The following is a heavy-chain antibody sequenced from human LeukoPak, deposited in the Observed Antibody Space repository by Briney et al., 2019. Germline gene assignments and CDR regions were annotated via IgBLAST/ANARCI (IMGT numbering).Heavy chain of an antibody. CDR1: GGSISSGDYY. Sequence: PSETLSLTCTVSGGSISSGDYYWSWIRQPPGKGLEWIGYIYYSGSTYYNPSLKSRVTISVDTSKNQFPLKLSSVTAADTAVYYCARDPRGDYYDSSGPGWYFDLWGRGTLVTVSS. CDR3: ARDPRGDYYDSSGPGWYFDL. D-gene: IGHD3-22*01. V-gene: IGHV4-30-4*01. J-gene: IGHJ2*01. CDR2: IYYSGST.